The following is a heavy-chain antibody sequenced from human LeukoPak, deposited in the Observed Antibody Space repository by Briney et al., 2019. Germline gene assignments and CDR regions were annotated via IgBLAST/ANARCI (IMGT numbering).Heavy chain of an antibody. V-gene: IGHV3-21*01. J-gene: IGHJ4*02. Sequence: GGSLRLSCAASGXTFSSYSMNWVRQAPGKGLEWVSSISSSSSYIYYADSVKGRFTISRDNAKNSLYLQMNSLRAEDTAVYYCARSTYYYDSSGYYEFDYWGQGTLVTVSS. D-gene: IGHD3-22*01. CDR2: ISSSSSYI. CDR3: ARSTYYYDSSGYYEFDY. CDR1: GXTFSSYS.